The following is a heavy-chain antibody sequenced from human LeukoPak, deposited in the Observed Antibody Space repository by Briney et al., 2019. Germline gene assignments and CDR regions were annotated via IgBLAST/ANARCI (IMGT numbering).Heavy chain of an antibody. CDR3: ARDPRIAAAGR. CDR1: GFTFSSYS. J-gene: IGHJ4*02. Sequence: GGSLRLSCAASGFTFSSYSMNWVRQAPGKGLEWVSSISSSSSYIYYADSVKGRFTISRDNAKNSLYLQMNSLRAEDTAVYYCARDPRIAAAGRWGQGTLVTVSS. V-gene: IGHV3-21*01. CDR2: ISSSSSYI. D-gene: IGHD6-13*01.